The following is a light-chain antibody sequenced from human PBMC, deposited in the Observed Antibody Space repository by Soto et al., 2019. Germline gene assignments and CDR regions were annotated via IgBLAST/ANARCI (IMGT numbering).Light chain of an antibody. CDR2: RND. J-gene: IGLJ1*01. Sequence: QSVLTQPPSVSGAPGQRVTIYCTGSSSNIGAGYDVHWYQQLPGTAPKLLIYRNDNRPSGVPDRFSGSKSGTSASLAITGLQAEDEADYYCQSFDSSLGDSVFGSRTKVTVL. V-gene: IGLV1-40*01. CDR1: SSNIGAGYD. CDR3: QSFDSSLGDSV.